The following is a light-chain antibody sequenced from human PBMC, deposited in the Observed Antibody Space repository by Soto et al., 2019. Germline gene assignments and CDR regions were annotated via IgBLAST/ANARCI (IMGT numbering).Light chain of an antibody. V-gene: IGKV1-39*01. CDR1: QSISSY. J-gene: IGKJ4*01. CDR3: QQSYSTPLT. CDR2: AAS. Sequence: DIQMTQSPSSLSASVGDRVTITCRASQSISSYLNWFQLKPGKAPKLLIYAASTLQSGVPSRFSGSGSGTDFTLTISSLQPEDFATYYCQQSYSTPLTFGGGTKVESK.